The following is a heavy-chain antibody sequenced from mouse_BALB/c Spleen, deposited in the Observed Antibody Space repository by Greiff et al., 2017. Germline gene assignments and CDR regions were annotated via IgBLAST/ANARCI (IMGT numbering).Heavy chain of an antibody. Sequence: EVQLVESGGGLVQPGGSRKLSCAASGFTFSSFGMHWVRQAPEKGLEWVAYISSGSSTIYYADTVKGRFTISRDNPKNTLFLQMTSLRSEDTAMYYCARNYGSMSPYYFDYWGQGTSVTVSS. V-gene: IGHV5-17*02. CDR3: ARNYGSMSPYYFDY. D-gene: IGHD1-1*01. CDR2: ISSGSSTI. CDR1: GFTFSSFG. J-gene: IGHJ4*01.